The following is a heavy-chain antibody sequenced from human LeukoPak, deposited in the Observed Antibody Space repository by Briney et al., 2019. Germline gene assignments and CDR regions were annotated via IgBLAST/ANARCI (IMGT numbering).Heavy chain of an antibody. D-gene: IGHD5-12*01. Sequence: PGGSLRLSCAASGFMFDDYTMHWVRQSPGKGLEWVSLISWDGATTYYADSVRGRFTISRDNSKKSLHLEMNSLKSEDTALYYCARDRSYSSDDTSMHFYARDVWGHGTTVTVSS. CDR2: ISWDGATT. CDR3: ARDRSYSSDDTSMHFYARDV. J-gene: IGHJ6*02. CDR1: GFMFDDYT. V-gene: IGHV3-43*01.